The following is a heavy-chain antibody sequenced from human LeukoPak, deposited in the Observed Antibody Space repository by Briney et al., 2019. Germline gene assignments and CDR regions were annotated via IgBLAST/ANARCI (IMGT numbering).Heavy chain of an antibody. Sequence: GASVKVSCKASGYTFTSYGISWVRQAPGQGLKWMGWISAYNGNTNYAQKLQGRVTMTTDTSTSTAYMELRSLRSDDTAVYYCARNYDFWSGYFPYWYFDLWGRGTLVTVSS. D-gene: IGHD3-3*01. J-gene: IGHJ2*01. CDR2: ISAYNGNT. CDR3: ARNYDFWSGYFPYWYFDL. CDR1: GYTFTSYG. V-gene: IGHV1-18*01.